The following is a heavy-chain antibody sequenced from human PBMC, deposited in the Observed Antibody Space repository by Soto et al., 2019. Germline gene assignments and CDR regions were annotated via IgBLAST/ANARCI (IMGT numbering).Heavy chain of an antibody. CDR2: IYYSGST. CDR1: GGSINSYY. Sequence: QVQLQESGPGLVKPSETLSLNCTVSGGSINSYYWSWIRQPPGKGLELIGYIYYSGSTNYNPSLRRRVSISVDTSKNHFSLKLNSVTAADTAVYYCARGRYGSGSLGDAFDVWGQGTMVTVSS. D-gene: IGHD3-10*01. J-gene: IGHJ3*01. CDR3: ARGRYGSGSLGDAFDV. V-gene: IGHV4-59*01.